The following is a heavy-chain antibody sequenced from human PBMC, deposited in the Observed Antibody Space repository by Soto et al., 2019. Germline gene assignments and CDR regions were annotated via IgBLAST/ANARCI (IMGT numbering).Heavy chain of an antibody. CDR3: ATSRTFDH. J-gene: IGHJ4*02. CDR1: GFTFGSYL. CDR2: IKQDGSEK. Sequence: GGSLRLSCAASGFTFGSYLISWVRQAPGKGLEWVANIKQDGSEKHYVDSVKGRFTISRDNARKSLYLQMNFLGVDDTAVYYCATSRTFDHWGQGTLVTVSS. D-gene: IGHD6-13*01. V-gene: IGHV3-7*01.